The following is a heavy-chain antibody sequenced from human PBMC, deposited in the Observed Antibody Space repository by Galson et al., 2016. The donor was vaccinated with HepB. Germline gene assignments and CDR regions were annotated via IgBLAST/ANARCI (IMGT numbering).Heavy chain of an antibody. CDR3: ARDLSVGKYFDN. J-gene: IGHJ4*02. Sequence: SLRLSCAASGFHFGVYGMHWVRQAPGKGLEWVAVLGHDGNYKYEADSVEGRFTTSRDNSQNTLYLQMDSLRAEDTAVYYCARDLSVGKYFDNWGQGTLVTVSS. CDR2: LGHDGNYK. D-gene: IGHD1-26*01. V-gene: IGHV3-33*01. CDR1: GFHFGVYG.